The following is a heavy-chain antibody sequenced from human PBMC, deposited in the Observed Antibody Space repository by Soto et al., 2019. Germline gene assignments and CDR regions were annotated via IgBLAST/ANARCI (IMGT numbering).Heavy chain of an antibody. CDR1: GGTFSSYA. CDR3: ARDLRVYDSSGYYSSAFDI. V-gene: IGHV1-69*01. D-gene: IGHD3-22*01. J-gene: IGHJ3*02. Sequence: QVQLVQSGAEVKKPGSSLKVSCKASGGTFSSYAISWVRQAPGQGLEWMGGIIPIFGTANNAQKFQGRVTITADESTSTAHMELSSLRSEDTAVYFCARDLRVYDSSGYYSSAFDIWGQGTMVTVSS. CDR2: IIPIFGTA.